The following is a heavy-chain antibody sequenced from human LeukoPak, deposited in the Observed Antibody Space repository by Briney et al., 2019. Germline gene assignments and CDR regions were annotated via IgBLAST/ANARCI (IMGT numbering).Heavy chain of an antibody. D-gene: IGHD4-23*01. CDR1: GVSISSSIYY. J-gene: IGHJ3*02. Sequence: SETLSLTCTVSGVSISSSIYYWGWIRQPPEKGLGGIVSMYYSGSTYYNPSLKSRVTISVATSKHQFSLKLSSVTAADTAVYYCAADYGGYSGAFDIWGQGTMVTVSS. V-gene: IGHV4-39*01. CDR3: AADYGGYSGAFDI. CDR2: MYYSGST.